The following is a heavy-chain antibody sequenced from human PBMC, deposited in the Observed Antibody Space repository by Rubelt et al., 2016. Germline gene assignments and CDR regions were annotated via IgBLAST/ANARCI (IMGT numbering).Heavy chain of an antibody. CDR2: IIPILGIA. V-gene: IGHV1-69*04. D-gene: IGHD1-26*01. CDR1: GGTFSSYA. J-gene: IGHJ3*02. CDR3: ARDPRSYHAFDI. Sequence: QVQLVQSGAEVKKPGSSVKISCKASGGTFSSYAISWVRQAPGQGLEWIGRIIPILGIANYAQKFQGRVTITVDKSTRTADMELSSLRYEDMAVYYCARDPRSYHAFDIWGQGTMVTVSS.